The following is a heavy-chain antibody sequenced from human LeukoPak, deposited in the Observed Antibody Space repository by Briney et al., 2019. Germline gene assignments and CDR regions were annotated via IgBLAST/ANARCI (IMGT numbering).Heavy chain of an antibody. J-gene: IGHJ6*02. D-gene: IGHD3-10*01. Sequence: GESLKISCKGSEYRFTFYWIDWVRQMPGKGLEWMGIIYPGDSDTRYSPSFQGQVTISADKSISTAYLQWSSLKASDTAMYYCARHMDYGSGRSSSSYYYYYYGMDVWGQGTTVTVSS. V-gene: IGHV5-51*01. CDR2: IYPGDSDT. CDR1: EYRFTFYW. CDR3: ARHMDYGSGRSSSSYYYYYYGMDV.